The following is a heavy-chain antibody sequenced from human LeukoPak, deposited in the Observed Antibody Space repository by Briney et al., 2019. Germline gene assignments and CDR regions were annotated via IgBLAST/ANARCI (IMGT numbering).Heavy chain of an antibody. V-gene: IGHV3-23*01. CDR2: ISGSGGTA. J-gene: IGHJ6*03. D-gene: IGHD6-6*01. CDR3: AKESADSSSPAYYYYYMDV. CDR1: GFTFSIYA. Sequence: PGGSLRLSCGASGFTFSIYAMSWVRQAPGKGLEWVSAISGSGGTAYYADSVKGRFTISRDNSKNTLYLQMNSLRAEDTAVYYCAKESADSSSPAYYYYYMDVWGKGTTVTVSS.